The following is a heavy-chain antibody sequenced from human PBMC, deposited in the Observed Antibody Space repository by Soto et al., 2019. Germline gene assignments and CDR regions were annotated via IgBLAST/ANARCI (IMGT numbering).Heavy chain of an antibody. CDR2: LGGNGLIT. CDR1: GFTFGSYA. J-gene: IGHJ6*03. D-gene: IGHD2-2*01. CDR3: AKALRPSLNFFYYMDV. Sequence: EVQLLESGGGLVQPGGSLRLSCVVSGFTFGSYAMSWVPQPPKRGPEGAVILGGNGLITYYADSWKGGFTTSADKSNGTLFLQMNSLRADDTGVYYCAKALRPSLNFFYYMDVWGRGTSGTVSS. V-gene: IGHV3-23*01.